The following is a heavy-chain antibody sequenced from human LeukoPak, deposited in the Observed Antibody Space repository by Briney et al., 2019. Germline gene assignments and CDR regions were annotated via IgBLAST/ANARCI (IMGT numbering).Heavy chain of an antibody. V-gene: IGHV3-23*01. CDR2: ISTTGGYT. Sequence: GGSLRLSCVGSGFTFSTYDMGWVRQTPGKGLEWVSAISTTGGYTEDADSVKGRFTISRDNSQNTLFLQMHSLRAEDTAVYYCAKKPATIKFPFDIWGQGTLVTVSP. J-gene: IGHJ4*02. D-gene: IGHD5-24*01. CDR1: GFTFSTYD. CDR3: AKKPATIKFPFDI.